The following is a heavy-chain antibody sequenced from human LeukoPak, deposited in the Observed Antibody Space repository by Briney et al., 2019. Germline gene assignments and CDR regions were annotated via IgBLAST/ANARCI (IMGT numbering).Heavy chain of an antibody. Sequence: GGSLRLSCAASGFTFSSYGMHWVRQAPGKGLEWVAVISYDGSNKYYADSVKGRFTISRDNSKNTLYLQMNSLRAEDTAVYYCAKDLGRYFDWLSVGAFDIWGQGTMVTVSS. D-gene: IGHD3-9*01. CDR3: AKDLGRYFDWLSVGAFDI. V-gene: IGHV3-30*18. CDR1: GFTFSSYG. J-gene: IGHJ3*02. CDR2: ISYDGSNK.